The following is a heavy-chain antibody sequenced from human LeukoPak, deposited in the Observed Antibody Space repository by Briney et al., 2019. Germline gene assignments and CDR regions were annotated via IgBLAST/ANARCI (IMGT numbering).Heavy chain of an antibody. CDR3: TREARVGNWFDP. CDR2: INPDNGGT. V-gene: IGHV1-2*02. D-gene: IGHD2-2*01. Sequence: SVKVSCRASGYTFTDYYIHWVRQAPGLGLEWMGWINPDNGGTNYAQKFQGRVTMTRDTSIRTVYMDLSRLRSDDTAVFYCTREARVGNWFDPWGQGTQVTVSS. J-gene: IGHJ5*02. CDR1: GYTFTDYY.